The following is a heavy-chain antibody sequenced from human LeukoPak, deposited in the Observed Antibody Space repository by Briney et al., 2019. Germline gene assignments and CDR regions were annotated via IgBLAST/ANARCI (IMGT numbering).Heavy chain of an antibody. Sequence: GGSLRLSCAASGFTFDDYGMSWVRQAPGKGLEWVSGINWNGGSTGYADSVKGRFTISRDNAKNSLYLKMNSLRAEDTALYYCAKAYSSSSFFDYWSQGTLVTVSS. V-gene: IGHV3-20*04. D-gene: IGHD6-6*01. CDR2: INWNGGST. J-gene: IGHJ4*02. CDR3: AKAYSSSSFFDY. CDR1: GFTFDDYG.